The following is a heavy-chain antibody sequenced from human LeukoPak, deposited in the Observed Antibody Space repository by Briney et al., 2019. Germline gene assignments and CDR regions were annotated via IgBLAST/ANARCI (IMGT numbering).Heavy chain of an antibody. CDR3: ARRGPEIVATIDY. V-gene: IGHV3-74*01. CDR1: GFTYSSYW. Sequence: GGSLRLFCAASGFTYSSYWMHWVRQAPGNGLVWVSRINGDGSSTTYADSVKGRFTISRDNARNTLYLQMNSLRAEDTAVYYCARRGPEIVATIDYWGQGTLVTVSS. D-gene: IGHD5-12*01. J-gene: IGHJ4*02. CDR2: INGDGSST.